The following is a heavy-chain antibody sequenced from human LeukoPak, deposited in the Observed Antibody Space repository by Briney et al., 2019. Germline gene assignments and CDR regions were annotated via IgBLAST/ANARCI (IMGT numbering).Heavy chain of an antibody. V-gene: IGHV3-48*03. Sequence: GGSLRLSCAASGFTFSIYEMNWVRQAPGKGLEWLSYISGSGSNIYYADSVRGRFTISRDNAKNSLYLQMNSLRAEDTAVYFCANVGYWGQGTLVTVSS. CDR1: GFTFSIYE. CDR2: ISGSGSNI. D-gene: IGHD1-26*01. CDR3: ANVGY. J-gene: IGHJ4*02.